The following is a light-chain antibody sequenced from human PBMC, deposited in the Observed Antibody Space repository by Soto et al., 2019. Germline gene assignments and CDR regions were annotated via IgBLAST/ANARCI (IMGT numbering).Light chain of an antibody. J-gene: IGLJ1*01. V-gene: IGLV2-14*01. Sequence: QSALTPPASVSGSPGQSITISCTGTSSDVGGYNSVSWYQQHPGKAPKLMIYEVSNRPSGVSNRFSGSKSGNTASLTISGLKAEDEDDYYCSSYTTSSTLLYVFGTGTKLTVL. CDR3: SSYTTSSTLLYV. CDR1: SSDVGGYNS. CDR2: EVS.